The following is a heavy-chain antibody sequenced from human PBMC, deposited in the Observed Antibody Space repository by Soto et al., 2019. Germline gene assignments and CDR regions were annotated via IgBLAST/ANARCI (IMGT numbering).Heavy chain of an antibody. V-gene: IGHV3-15*01. CDR3: TTEYGDWTRYYYYYSMDV. Sequence: GGSLRLSCAASGFTFSNAWMSWVRQAPGKGLEWVGRIKSKTDGGTTDYAAPVKGRFTISRDDSKNTLYLQMNSLKTEDTAVYYCTTEYGDWTRYYYYYSMDVWGKGTTVTVSS. CDR1: GFTFSNAW. J-gene: IGHJ6*03. CDR2: IKSKTDGGTT. D-gene: IGHD4-17*01.